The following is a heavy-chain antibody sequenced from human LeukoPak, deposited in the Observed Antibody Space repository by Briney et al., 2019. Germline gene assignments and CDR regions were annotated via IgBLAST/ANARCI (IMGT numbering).Heavy chain of an antibody. V-gene: IGHV3-30*18. CDR1: GFTFSSYG. CDR3: AKDWGCSGGSCYSVDYFDY. CDR2: ISYDGSNK. J-gene: IGHJ4*02. D-gene: IGHD2-15*01. Sequence: PGGSLRLSCAASGFTFSSYGMHWVRQAPGRGLEWVAVISYDGSNKYYADSVKGRFTISRDNSKNTLYLQMNSLRAEDTAVYYCAKDWGCSGGSCYSVDYFDYWGQGTLVTVSS.